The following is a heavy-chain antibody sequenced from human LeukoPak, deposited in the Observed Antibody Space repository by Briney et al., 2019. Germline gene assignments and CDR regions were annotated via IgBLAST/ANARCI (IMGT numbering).Heavy chain of an antibody. D-gene: IGHD6-13*01. V-gene: IGHV4-34*01. CDR1: GGSFSGYY. J-gene: IGHJ4*02. CDR3: ARHYRYSSSPGALRY. Sequence: SETLSLTCAVYGGSFSGYYWSWIRQPPGKGREWSGEMNHSGSTNYNPSLKSRVTISVDTSKNQFSLKLSSVTAADTAVYYCARHYRYSSSPGALRYWGQGTLVTVSS. CDR2: MNHSGST.